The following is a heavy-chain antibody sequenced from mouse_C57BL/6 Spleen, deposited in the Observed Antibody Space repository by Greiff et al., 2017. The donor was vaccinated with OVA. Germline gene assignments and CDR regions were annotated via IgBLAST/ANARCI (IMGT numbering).Heavy chain of an antibody. CDR1: GYSITGGYY. CDR2: IRYDGSN. D-gene: IGHD1-1*01. J-gene: IGHJ2*01. CDR3: AREGDYGSRESYYFDY. V-gene: IGHV3-6*01. Sequence: EVKLQESGPGLVKPSQSLSLTCSVTGYSITGGYYWNWIRQFPGNKLEWMGYIRYDGSNNYNPSLKNRISITRDTSKNQFFRKLNSVTTEDTATYYCAREGDYGSRESYYFDYWGKGTTLTVSS.